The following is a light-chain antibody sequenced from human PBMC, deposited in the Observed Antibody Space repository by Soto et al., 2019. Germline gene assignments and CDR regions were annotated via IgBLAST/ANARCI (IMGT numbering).Light chain of an antibody. CDR1: QSIGSW. CDR3: QRYYSFPHT. Sequence: DIQLTQSPSTLSASVGDRVTITCRASQSIGSWLAWYQQTPGQSPKVLIYTASHLHSGVPSRFSGSGFGTEFTLTISSLQPDDVATYYCQRYYSFPHTFGQGTKVEIK. CDR2: TAS. J-gene: IGKJ2*01. V-gene: IGKV1-5*03.